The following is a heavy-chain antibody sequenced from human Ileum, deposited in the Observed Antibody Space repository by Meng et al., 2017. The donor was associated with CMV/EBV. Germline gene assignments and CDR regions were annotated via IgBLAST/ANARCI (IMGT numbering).Heavy chain of an antibody. CDR2: IIAMFGVV. CDR1: GGTFNTSP. V-gene: IGHV1-69*10. J-gene: IGHJ4*02. Sequence: SVKVSCKASGGTFNTSPISWVRQAPGQGLEWMGGIIAMFGVVKYAQKFQDRVTITADKSTSTAYMELGSLKSEDTAVYYCGIWAGSHRNYDFWSGAFDYWGRGTLVTVSS. CDR3: GIWAGSHRNYDFWSGAFDY. D-gene: IGHD3-3*01.